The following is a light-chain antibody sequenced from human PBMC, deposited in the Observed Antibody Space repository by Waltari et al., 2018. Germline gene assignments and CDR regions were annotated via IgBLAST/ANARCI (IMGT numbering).Light chain of an antibody. CDR2: WAS. V-gene: IGKV4-1*01. CDR3: QQYYTTPCT. Sequence: DIVLTQSPDSLALSLGERATISCRSSQSVLSSTNSNNYLTWYQQRPGQPPKLLFYWASTRVSGVLDLFDGSGSGTDFTLTISSLQAEDLAVYYCQQYYTTPCTFGQGTRLEIK. J-gene: IGKJ2*02. CDR1: QSVLSSTNSNNY.